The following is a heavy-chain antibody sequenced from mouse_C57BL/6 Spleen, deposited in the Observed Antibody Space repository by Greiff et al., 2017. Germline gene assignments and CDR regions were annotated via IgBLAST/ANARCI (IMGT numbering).Heavy chain of an antibody. CDR3: ARVDYYGSYYFDY. J-gene: IGHJ2*01. CDR1: GYTFTSYT. V-gene: IGHV1-4*01. D-gene: IGHD1-2*01. CDR2: INPSSGYT. Sequence: QVQLKESGAELARPGASVKMSCKASGYTFTSYTMHWVKQRPGQGLEWIGYINPSSGYTKYNQKFKDKATLTADKSSSTAYMQLSSLTSEDSAVYYCARVDYYGSYYFDYWGQGTTLTVSS.